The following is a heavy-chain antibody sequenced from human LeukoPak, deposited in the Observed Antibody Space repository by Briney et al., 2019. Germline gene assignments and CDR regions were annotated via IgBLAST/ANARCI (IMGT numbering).Heavy chain of an antibody. Sequence: GGSLRLSCAASGFTFDDYGMRWVRQAPGKGLAWVSGINWNGGSTGYADSVEGRFTISRDNAKNSLYLQMNSLRAEDAALYHCARAHCSSTSCPPDDYWGQGTLVTVSA. J-gene: IGHJ4*02. CDR1: GFTFDDYG. CDR2: INWNGGST. V-gene: IGHV3-20*01. D-gene: IGHD2-2*01. CDR3: ARAHCSSTSCPPDDY.